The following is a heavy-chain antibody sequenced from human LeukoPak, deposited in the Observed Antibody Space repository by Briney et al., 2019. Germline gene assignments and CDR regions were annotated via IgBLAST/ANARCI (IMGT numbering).Heavy chain of an antibody. Sequence: PGGSLRLSCAASGFTFNNYGMSWVRQAPGKGLEWVAVISYDGSKKYYADSVKGRFTISRDNSKNTLYLQMNSLRAEDTAVYYCARDPTVTSYFDYWGQGTLVTVSS. V-gene: IGHV3-30*03. D-gene: IGHD4-17*01. CDR1: GFTFNNYG. CDR2: ISYDGSKK. J-gene: IGHJ4*02. CDR3: ARDPTVTSYFDY.